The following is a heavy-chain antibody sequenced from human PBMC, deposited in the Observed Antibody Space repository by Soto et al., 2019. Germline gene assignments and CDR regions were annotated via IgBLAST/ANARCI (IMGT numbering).Heavy chain of an antibody. CDR1: GFTFSMFA. V-gene: IGHV3-23*01. CDR2: ISGSGGST. D-gene: IGHD1-26*01. CDR3: ASDDPATY. Sequence: PGGSLRLSCVGSGFTFSMFAMSWVRQAPGKGLEWISSISGSGGSTYYADSVKGRFTISRDSSKNMLILQMNSLRAEDTAVYYCASDDPATYWGQGTLVTVSS. J-gene: IGHJ4*02.